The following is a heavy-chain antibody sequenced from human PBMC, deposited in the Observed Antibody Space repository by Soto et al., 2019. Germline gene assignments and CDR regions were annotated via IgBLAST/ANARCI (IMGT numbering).Heavy chain of an antibody. Sequence: GGSLRLSCAVSGLSFSTSWMYWVRQGPGEGLVWVSGIKSDGSATTYADSVKGRFTISRDNAKNTLYLQMNSLRPEDTALYYCTRGWNWAFYVWGQGTLVTVSS. V-gene: IGHV3-74*01. J-gene: IGHJ3*01. CDR2: IKSDGSAT. CDR1: GLSFSTSW. D-gene: IGHD1-7*01. CDR3: TRGWNWAFYV.